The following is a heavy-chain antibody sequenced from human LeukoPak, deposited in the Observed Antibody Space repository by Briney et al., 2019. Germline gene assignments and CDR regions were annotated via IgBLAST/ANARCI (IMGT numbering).Heavy chain of an antibody. V-gene: IGHV1-46*01. Sequence: GASVKVSCKASGYTFTSYYMHWVRQAPGQGLEWMGIINPSGGSTSYAQKFQGRVTMTRDMSTSTAYMELRSLRSDDTAVYYCARRRFMSHPMPDYWGQGTLVTVSS. CDR2: INPSGGST. CDR3: ARRRFMSHPMPDY. CDR1: GYTFTSYY. D-gene: IGHD2-2*01. J-gene: IGHJ4*02.